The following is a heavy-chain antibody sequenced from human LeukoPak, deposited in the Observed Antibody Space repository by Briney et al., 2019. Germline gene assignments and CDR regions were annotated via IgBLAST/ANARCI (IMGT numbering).Heavy chain of an antibody. CDR3: AKQSRSGYSRGYFDL. D-gene: IGHD5-12*01. Sequence: GGSLRLSCAASGFTFSSYGMHWVRQAPGKGLEWVAVISYDGSNKYYAGSVKGRFTISRDNSKNTLYLQMNSLRAEDTAVYYCAKQSRSGYSRGYFDLWGRGTLVTASS. CDR2: ISYDGSNK. CDR1: GFTFSSYG. J-gene: IGHJ2*01. V-gene: IGHV3-30*18.